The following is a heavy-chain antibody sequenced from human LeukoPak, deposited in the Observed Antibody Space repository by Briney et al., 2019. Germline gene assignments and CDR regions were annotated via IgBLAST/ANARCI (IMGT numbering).Heavy chain of an antibody. CDR3: ARANTYDGFYFDY. CDR1: GGSISSYY. J-gene: IGHJ4*02. V-gene: IGHV4-59*12. Sequence: SETLSLTCTVSGGSISSYYWSWIRQPPGKGLEWIGYIYYTGITYYNPSLKSRATISVDTSKNQFSLKLSSVTAADTAVYYCARANTYDGFYFDYWGQGTLVTVSS. CDR2: IYYTGIT. D-gene: IGHD5-12*01.